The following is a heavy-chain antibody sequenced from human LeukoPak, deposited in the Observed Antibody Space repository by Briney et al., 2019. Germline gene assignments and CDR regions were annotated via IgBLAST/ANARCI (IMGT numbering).Heavy chain of an antibody. Sequence: GGSLRLSCVASGFTFKSHSMNWVRQAPGKGLEWVSSINSQSNYIFYSDSVKGRFTISRDNSKNTLYLQMNSLRAEDAAMYYCARDQSSGWGFDYWGQGTLVTVSS. CDR3: ARDQSSGWGFDY. D-gene: IGHD6-25*01. CDR2: INSQSNYI. V-gene: IGHV3-21*01. J-gene: IGHJ4*02. CDR1: GFTFKSHS.